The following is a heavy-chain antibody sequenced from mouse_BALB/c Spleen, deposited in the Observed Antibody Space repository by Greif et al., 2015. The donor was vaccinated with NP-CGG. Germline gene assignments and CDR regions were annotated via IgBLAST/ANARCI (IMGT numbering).Heavy chain of an antibody. CDR2: IDPENGDT. Sequence: EVQLQQSGAELVRSGASVKLSCTASGFNIKDYYMHWVKQRPEQGLEWIGWIDPENGDTEYAPKFQGKATMTADTSSNTAYLQLSSLTSEDTAVYYCNAGYDGPYWGQGTTLTVSS. CDR1: GFNIKDYY. CDR3: NAGYDGPY. D-gene: IGHD2-2*01. V-gene: IGHV14-4*02. J-gene: IGHJ2*01.